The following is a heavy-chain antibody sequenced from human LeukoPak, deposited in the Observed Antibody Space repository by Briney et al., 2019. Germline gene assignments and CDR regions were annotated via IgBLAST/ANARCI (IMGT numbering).Heavy chain of an antibody. CDR1: GFTFSSYW. CDR2: IKQDGSEK. CDR3: ARAGDFWSGYPDAFDI. D-gene: IGHD3-3*01. Sequence: GGSLRLSCAASGFTFSSYWMSWVRQAPGKGLEWVANIKQDGSEKYYVDSVKGRFTISRDNAKNSLYLQMNSLRAEDTAVYYCARAGDFWSGYPDAFDIWGQGTMVTVSS. J-gene: IGHJ3*02. V-gene: IGHV3-7*01.